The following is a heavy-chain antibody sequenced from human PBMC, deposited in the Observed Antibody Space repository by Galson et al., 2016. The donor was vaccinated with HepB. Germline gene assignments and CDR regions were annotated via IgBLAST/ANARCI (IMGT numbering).Heavy chain of an antibody. D-gene: IGHD3-10*01. CDR3: ARQEFYFDF. V-gene: IGHV3-21*01. J-gene: IGHJ4*02. Sequence: SLRLSCAASGFTFNTYTMNWVRQAPGKGLEWVSSISSTSSYIFYADSVMGRFTISRDNAKNSLYLQMNSLRAEDTAVYYCARQEFYFDFWGQGTPVTVSS. CDR2: ISSTSSYI. CDR1: GFTFNTYT.